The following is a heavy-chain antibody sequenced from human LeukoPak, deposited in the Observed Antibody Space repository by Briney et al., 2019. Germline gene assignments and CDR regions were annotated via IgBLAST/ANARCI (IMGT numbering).Heavy chain of an antibody. V-gene: IGHV4-59*01. CDR3: ARVVRGVVTSNWFDP. Sequence: SETLSLTCTVSGDSLNTYYWTWIRQTPGKDLEWIGFVASSGTSNYNPSLKSRVSISIDTSKNQFSLALTSVTPADTAVYYCARVVRGVVTSNWFDPWGQGTLVSVSS. CDR2: VASSGTS. J-gene: IGHJ5*02. CDR1: GDSLNTYY. D-gene: IGHD2-21*02.